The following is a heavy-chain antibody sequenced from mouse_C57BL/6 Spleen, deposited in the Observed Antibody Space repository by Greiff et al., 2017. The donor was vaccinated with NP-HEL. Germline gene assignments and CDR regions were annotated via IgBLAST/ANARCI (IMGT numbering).Heavy chain of an antibody. D-gene: IGHD2-5*01. J-gene: IGHJ1*03. CDR2: IRSKSNNYAT. V-gene: IGHV10-1*01. CDR1: GFSFNTYA. CDR3: VRSSYYSNWYFDV. Sequence: EVKLMESGGGLVQPKGSLKLSCAASGFSFNTYAMNWVRQAPGKGLEWVARIRSKSNNYATYYADSVKDRFTISRDDSESMLYLQMNNLKTEDTAMYYCVRSSYYSNWYFDVWGTGTTVTVSS.